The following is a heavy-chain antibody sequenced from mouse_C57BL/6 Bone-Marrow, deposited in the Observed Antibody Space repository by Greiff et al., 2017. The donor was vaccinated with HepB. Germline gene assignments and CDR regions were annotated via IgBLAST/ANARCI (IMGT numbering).Heavy chain of an antibody. J-gene: IGHJ3*01. D-gene: IGHD3-2*02. CDR3: ARRRSRQLRSFAY. Sequence: VQLQQSGAELAKPGASVKLSCKASGYTFTSYWMHWVKQRPGQGLEWIGYINPSSGYTKYNQKFKDKATLTADKSSSTACMQLSSLTYEDSAVYYCARRRSRQLRSFAYWGQGTLVTVSA. CDR1: GYTFTSYW. V-gene: IGHV1-7*01. CDR2: INPSSGYT.